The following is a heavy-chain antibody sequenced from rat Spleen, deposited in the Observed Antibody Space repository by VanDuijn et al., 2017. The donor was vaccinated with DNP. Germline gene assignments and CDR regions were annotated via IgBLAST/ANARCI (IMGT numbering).Heavy chain of an antibody. J-gene: IGHJ2*01. CDR2: ISYGGSGT. CDR3: ARQDYSGDDPFNY. V-gene: IGHV5-17*01. Sequence: EVQLVESGGGLVQPGNSLKLSCAASGFTFSDYAMAWVRQAPTKGLEWVATISYGGSGTYYGDSVKGRFTISRDNAKSTLYLQMDSLRSEDTATYYCARQDYSGDDPFNYWGQGVMVTVSS. D-gene: IGHD1-1*01. CDR1: GFTFSDYA.